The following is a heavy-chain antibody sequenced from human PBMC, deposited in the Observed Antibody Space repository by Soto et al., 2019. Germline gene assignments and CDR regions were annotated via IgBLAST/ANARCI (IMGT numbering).Heavy chain of an antibody. D-gene: IGHD6-13*01. CDR3: ARGAGPAAAGTSWFDP. CDR2: INHSGST. Sequence: SETLSLTCAVYGGSFSGYYWSWIRQPPGKGLEWIGEINHSGSTNYNPSLKSRVTISVDTSKNQFSLKLSSVTAADTAVYYCARGAGPAAAGTSWFDPWGQGTLVTVSS. CDR1: GGSFSGYY. J-gene: IGHJ5*02. V-gene: IGHV4-34*01.